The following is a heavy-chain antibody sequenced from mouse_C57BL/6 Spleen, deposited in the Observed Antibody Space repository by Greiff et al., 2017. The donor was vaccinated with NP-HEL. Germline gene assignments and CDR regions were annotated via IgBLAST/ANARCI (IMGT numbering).Heavy chain of an antibody. D-gene: IGHD2-1*01. V-gene: IGHV1-61*01. Sequence: QVQLKQPGAELVRPGSSVKLSCKASGYTFTSYWMDWVKQRPGQGLEWIGNIYPSDSETHYNQKFKDKATLTVDKSSSTAYLQLSSLTSEDSAVYYCGRWGYGNYDYWGQGTTLTVSS. CDR2: IYPSDSET. CDR3: GRWGYGNYDY. J-gene: IGHJ2*01. CDR1: GYTFTSYW.